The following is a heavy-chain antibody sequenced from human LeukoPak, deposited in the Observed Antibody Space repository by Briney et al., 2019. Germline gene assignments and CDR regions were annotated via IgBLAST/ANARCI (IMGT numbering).Heavy chain of an antibody. CDR1: GFTFSTYA. J-gene: IGHJ3*02. CDR2: ISGSGGST. CDR3: AKDQDSYGYVTLGDI. D-gene: IGHD5-18*01. V-gene: IGHV3-23*01. Sequence: GGSLRLSCAASGFTFSTYAMSWVRQAPGKGLEWVSAISGSGGSTYYADSVKGRFTISRDNSKNTLYLQMNSLRAEDTAVYYCAKDQDSYGYVTLGDIWGQGTMVTVSS.